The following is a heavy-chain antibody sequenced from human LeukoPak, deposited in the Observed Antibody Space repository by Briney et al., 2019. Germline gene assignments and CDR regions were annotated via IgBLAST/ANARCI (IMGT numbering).Heavy chain of an antibody. J-gene: IGHJ5*02. V-gene: IGHV3-30*04. CDR3: ARRGHDYGDSEWFDP. Sequence: GGSLRLSCAASGFTFSNYAMHWVRQAPGKGLEWVAFIPYDGSSKYYADSVKGRFTISRDNSKNMMYLQMSSLRAEDTAVYYCARRGHDYGDSEWFDPWGQGTLVTVSS. D-gene: IGHD4-17*01. CDR2: IPYDGSSK. CDR1: GFTFSNYA.